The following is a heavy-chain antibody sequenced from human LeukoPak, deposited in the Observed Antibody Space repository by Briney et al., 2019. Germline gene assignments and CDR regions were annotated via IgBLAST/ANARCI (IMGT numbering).Heavy chain of an antibody. CDR2: IWYDGSNK. CDR1: GFTFSSYG. V-gene: IGHV3-33*01. Sequence: GRSLRLSCAASGFTFSSYGMHWVRQAPGKGLEWVAVIWYDGSNKYYADSVKGRFTISRDNSKNTLYLQVNSLRAEDTAVYYCARGLSYDSSGYLYWGQGTLVTVSS. J-gene: IGHJ4*02. CDR3: ARGLSYDSSGYLY. D-gene: IGHD3-22*01.